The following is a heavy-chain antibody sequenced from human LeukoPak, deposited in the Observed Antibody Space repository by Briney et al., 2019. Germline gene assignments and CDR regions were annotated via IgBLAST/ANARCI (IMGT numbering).Heavy chain of an antibody. J-gene: IGHJ5*02. CDR1: GGSISSGGYY. CDR3: ARALRYCSSTSCSPSRFDP. D-gene: IGHD2-2*01. CDR2: IYYSGST. Sequence: SQTLSLTCTASGGSISSGGYYWSWIRQHPGKGLEWIGYIYYSGSTYYNPSLKSRVTISVDTSKNQFSLKLSSVTAADTAVYYCARALRYCSSTSCSPSRFDPWGQGTLVTVSS. V-gene: IGHV4-31*03.